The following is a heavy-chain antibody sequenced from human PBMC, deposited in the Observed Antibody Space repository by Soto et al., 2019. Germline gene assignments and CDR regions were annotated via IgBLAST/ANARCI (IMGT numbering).Heavy chain of an antibody. CDR3: AKDRNGAAAAPFDY. Sequence: EVQLVESGGGLVQPGRSLRLSCAVSGFTFDDYAIHWVRQVPGKGLEWVSGISWNSDSRIYADSVKGRFTISRDNAKNSLYLQMNSPRAEDTALYYCAKDRNGAAAAPFDYWGQGTLVTVAS. D-gene: IGHD6-13*01. CDR2: ISWNSDSR. CDR1: GFTFDDYA. J-gene: IGHJ4*02. V-gene: IGHV3-9*01.